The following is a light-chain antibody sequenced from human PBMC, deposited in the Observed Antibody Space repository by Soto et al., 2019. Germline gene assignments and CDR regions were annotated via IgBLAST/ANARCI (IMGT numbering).Light chain of an antibody. CDR2: GFT. J-gene: IGLJ1*01. CDR1: GSDIGAYEP. Sequence: QSVLTQPASVSGSPGQSITISCTGTGSDIGAYEPVSWYQHLPGKAPKLMIYGFTNRPSGVSNRFAGFKFGNTASLTISGLQGGDEADYYCNLYTSANTHVFGTVTKVTFL. V-gene: IGLV2-14*01. CDR3: NLYTSANTHV.